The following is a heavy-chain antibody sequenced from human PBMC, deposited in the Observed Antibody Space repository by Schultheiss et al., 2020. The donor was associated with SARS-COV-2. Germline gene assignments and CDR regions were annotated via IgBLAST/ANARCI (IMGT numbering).Heavy chain of an antibody. J-gene: IGHJ4*02. Sequence: SETLSLTCTVSGGSISSSFYYWSWIRQYPGKTLEWIGSIYHSESTYYNPSLKSRLTISVDTSKNQFSLKLTSLTAADTAIYYCARGNDFVYFFDSWGQGTLVTVSS. D-gene: IGHD3-3*01. CDR2: IYHSEST. CDR3: ARGNDFVYFFDS. V-gene: IGHV4-30-4*08. CDR1: GGSISSSFYY.